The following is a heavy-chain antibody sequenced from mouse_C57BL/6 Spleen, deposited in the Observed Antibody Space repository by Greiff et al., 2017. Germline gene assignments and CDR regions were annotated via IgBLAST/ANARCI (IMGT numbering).Heavy chain of an antibody. CDR3: ARWYDQAWFAY. V-gene: IGHV1-42*01. CDR1: GYSFTGYY. D-gene: IGHD1-1*02. Sequence: EVQLQQSGPELVKPGASVKISCKASGYSFTGYYMNWVKQSPEKSLEWIGEINPSTGGTTYNQKFKAKATLTVDKSSSTAYMQLKSLTSEDSAVYYCARWYDQAWFAYWGQGTLVTVSA. CDR2: INPSTGGT. J-gene: IGHJ3*01.